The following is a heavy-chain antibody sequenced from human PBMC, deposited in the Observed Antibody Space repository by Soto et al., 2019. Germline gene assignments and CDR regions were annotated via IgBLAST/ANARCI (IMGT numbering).Heavy chain of an antibody. D-gene: IGHD3-10*01. CDR1: GDSISRYY. CDR2: IYYSGET. V-gene: IGHV4-59*01. CDR3: ARDQGGEFLKGSGMDV. J-gene: IGHJ6*02. Sequence: QVQLQESGPGLVKPSETLSLTCTVSGDSISRYYWSWIRLSPGKGLEWIGYIYYSGETNYNPSVKSRVSVSVDRTKNQLSLKLRSVTAADTAVYYCARDQGGEFLKGSGMDVWGQGTTVTVSS.